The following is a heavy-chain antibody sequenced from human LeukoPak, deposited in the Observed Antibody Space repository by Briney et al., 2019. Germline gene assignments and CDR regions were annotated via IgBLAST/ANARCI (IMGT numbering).Heavy chain of an antibody. D-gene: IGHD3-22*01. CDR2: IKHDGSEK. V-gene: IGHV3-7*03. CDR1: GFTLSNHW. CDR3: ATPLDYYDRSDSHQGGD. Sequence: GGSLRLSCAASGFTLSNHWMTWVRQAPGKGLEWVANIKHDGSEKNYVDSVKGRFTISRDNAKNSLYLQMNSLRAEDTAVYYCATPLDYYDRSDSHQGGDWGQGTLVTVSS. J-gene: IGHJ4*02.